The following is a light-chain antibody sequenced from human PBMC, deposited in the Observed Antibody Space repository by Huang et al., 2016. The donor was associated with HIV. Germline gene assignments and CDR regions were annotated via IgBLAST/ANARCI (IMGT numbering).Light chain of an antibody. J-gene: IGKJ1*01. CDR2: AAS. Sequence: EIVMTQSPATLSVFPGERATLSCRASQSVGSHLAWYQQRRGQAPRLLIYAASTRASGTPARFSGSGSGTEFTLTVSSLQSEDFAVYYCQQHNTWPRTFGQGTRV. CDR3: QQHNTWPRT. CDR1: QSVGSH. V-gene: IGKV3-15*01.